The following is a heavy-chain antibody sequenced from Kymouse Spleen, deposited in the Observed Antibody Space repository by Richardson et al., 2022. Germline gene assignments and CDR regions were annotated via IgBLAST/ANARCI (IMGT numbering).Heavy chain of an antibody. Sequence: QVQLQQWGAGLLKPSETLSLTCAVYGGSFSGYYWSWIRQPPGKGLEWIGEINHSGSTNYNPSLKSRVTISVDTSKNQFSLKLSSVTAADTAVYYCARGQQLVQGYYYYGMDVWGQGTTVTVSS. CDR2: INHSGST. J-gene: IGHJ6*02. CDR3: ARGQQLVQGYYYYGMDV. V-gene: IGHV4-34*01. D-gene: IGHD6-13*01. CDR1: GGSFSGYY.